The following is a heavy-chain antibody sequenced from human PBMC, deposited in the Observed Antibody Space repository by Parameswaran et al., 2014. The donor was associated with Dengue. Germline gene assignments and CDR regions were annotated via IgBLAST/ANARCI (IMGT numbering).Heavy chain of an antibody. CDR2: INHSGST. V-gene: IGHV4-34*01. CDR3: ARGHGPSDY. J-gene: IGHJ4*02. Sequence: PGKGLEWIGEINHSGSTNYNPSLKSRVTISVDTSKNQFSLKLSSVTAADTAVYYCARGHGPSDYWGQGTLVTVSS.